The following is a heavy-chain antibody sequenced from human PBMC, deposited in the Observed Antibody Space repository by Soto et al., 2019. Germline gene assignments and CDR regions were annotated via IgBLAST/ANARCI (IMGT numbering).Heavy chain of an antibody. CDR1: GASISSVDHY. CDR3: ARVGGNEDFDT. CDR2: IYYSRGA. Sequence: QVQLQESGPGLVKPSQTLSLTCTVSGASISSVDHYWSWILQPPGKVLEWIGYIYYSRGADHNPSLKSRVAISIDTSKNRFSLTLSSVTAADPAVYYCARVGGNEDFDTWGQGTLVTVSS. J-gene: IGHJ4*02. D-gene: IGHD2-15*01. V-gene: IGHV4-30-4*01.